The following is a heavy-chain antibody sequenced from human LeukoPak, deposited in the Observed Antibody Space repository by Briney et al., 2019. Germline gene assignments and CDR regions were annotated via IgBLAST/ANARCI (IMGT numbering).Heavy chain of an antibody. CDR3: AKDRGGVRGVNYFDY. V-gene: IGHV3-43*01. J-gene: IGHJ4*02. CDR2: ISWDGGGT. Sequence: GGSLRLSCAASGFTFDDYTMHWVRQAPGKGLEWVSLISWDGGGTYYADSVKGRFTISRDNSKNSLYLQMNSLRTEDTALYYCAKDRGGVRGVNYFDYWGQGTLVTVSS. D-gene: IGHD3-10*01. CDR1: GFTFDDYT.